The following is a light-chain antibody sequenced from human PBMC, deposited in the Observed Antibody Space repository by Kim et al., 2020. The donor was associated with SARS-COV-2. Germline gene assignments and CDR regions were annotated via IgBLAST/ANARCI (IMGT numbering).Light chain of an antibody. J-gene: IGLJ1*01. V-gene: IGLV2-14*03. CDR3: SSHTRTSTPPYV. CDR2: DVT. Sequence: QSALTQPASVSGSRGQSITISCTGTSSDVGYYDFVSWYQQHPGKAPKLIIYDVTHRPSGVSHRFSGSKSGNTASLTISGLQPEDEAEYYCSSHTRTSTPPYVFGTGTKVTVL. CDR1: SSDVGYYDF.